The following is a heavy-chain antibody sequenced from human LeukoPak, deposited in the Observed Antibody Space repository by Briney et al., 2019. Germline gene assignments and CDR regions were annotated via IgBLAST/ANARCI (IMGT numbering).Heavy chain of an antibody. CDR2: IYPGDSDT. CDR1: GYSFTNYW. D-gene: IGHD1-14*01. J-gene: IGHJ1*01. V-gene: IGHV5-51*01. Sequence: GESLQISCKGSGYSFTNYWIGWVRQMPGKGLEWMGIIYPGDSDTRYSPSFQGQVTISADKSISTAYLQWSSLKASDTAMYYCASATAAEYFQHWGQGTLVTVSS. CDR3: ASATAAEYFQH.